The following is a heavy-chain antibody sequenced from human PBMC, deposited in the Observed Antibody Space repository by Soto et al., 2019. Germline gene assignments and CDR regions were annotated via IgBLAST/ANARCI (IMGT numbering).Heavy chain of an antibody. CDR3: ARAQNDYGDKRAQSAFDI. CDR2: IYYSGST. J-gene: IGHJ3*02. D-gene: IGHD4-17*01. Sequence: QVQLQDSGPGLVKPSQTLSLTCTVSGGSISSGGYYWSWIRQHPGKGLEWIGYIYYSGSTYYNPSLKRRVAISVDTSKNQFSLKLSSVTAADTAVYYCARAQNDYGDKRAQSAFDIWGQGTMVTVSS. CDR1: GGSISSGGYY. V-gene: IGHV4-31*03.